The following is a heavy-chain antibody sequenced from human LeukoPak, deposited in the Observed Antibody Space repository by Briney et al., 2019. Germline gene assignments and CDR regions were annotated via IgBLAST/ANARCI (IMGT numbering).Heavy chain of an antibody. J-gene: IGHJ4*02. V-gene: IGHV4-34*01. D-gene: IGHD3-3*01. CDR3: ARLRITIFGVVKYFDY. Sequence: SETLSLTCAVYGGSFSGYYWSWIRHPPGRGLEWIGEINHSGSTNYNPSLKRRVTISVDTSKKQFSLKLSSVTAADTAVYYGARLRITIFGVVKYFDYWGQGTLVTVSS. CDR1: GGSFSGYY. CDR2: INHSGST.